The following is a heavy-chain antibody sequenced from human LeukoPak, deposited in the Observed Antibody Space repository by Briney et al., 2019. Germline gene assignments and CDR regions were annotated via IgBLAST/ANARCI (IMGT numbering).Heavy chain of an antibody. Sequence: VASVKVSCKASGGTFSSYAISWVRQAPGQGLEWMGRIIPILGIANYAQKFQGRVTITADKSTSTAYMELSSLRSEDTAVYYCATHSLGDGYNYEGDVYFDYWGQGTLVTVSS. CDR3: ATHSLGDGYNYEGDVYFDY. D-gene: IGHD5-24*01. J-gene: IGHJ4*02. CDR1: GGTFSSYA. CDR2: IIPILGIA. V-gene: IGHV1-69*04.